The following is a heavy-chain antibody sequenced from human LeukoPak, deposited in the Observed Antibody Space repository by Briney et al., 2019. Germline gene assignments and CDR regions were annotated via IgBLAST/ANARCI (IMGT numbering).Heavy chain of an antibody. D-gene: IGHD3-22*01. V-gene: IGHV4-38-2*01. CDR1: GYSISSGYC. Sequence: SETLSLTCGVSGYSISSGYCWGWVRQSPEKGLEWIATIFHSGSIYYNPSLKSRVTLSVDTSKNQFTLKLSSVTAADTAVYYCARMGVSYYYDSSTYYPAAFDVWGQGTMVSVSS. CDR3: ARMGVSYYYDSSTYYPAAFDV. J-gene: IGHJ3*01. CDR2: IFHSGSI.